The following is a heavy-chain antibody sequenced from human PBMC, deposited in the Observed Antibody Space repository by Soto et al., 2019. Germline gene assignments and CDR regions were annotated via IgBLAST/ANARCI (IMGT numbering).Heavy chain of an antibody. CDR1: GYTFTSYA. Sequence: ASVKVSCKTSGYTFTSYAMHWVRQAPGQRLEWMGWINAGNGNTKYSQKFQGRVTITRDTSASTAYMELSSLRSEDTAVYYCARRPPNCSGGSCYPQALDYWGQGTLVTVSS. V-gene: IGHV1-3*01. CDR3: ARRPPNCSGGSCYPQALDY. J-gene: IGHJ4*02. CDR2: INAGNGNT. D-gene: IGHD2-15*01.